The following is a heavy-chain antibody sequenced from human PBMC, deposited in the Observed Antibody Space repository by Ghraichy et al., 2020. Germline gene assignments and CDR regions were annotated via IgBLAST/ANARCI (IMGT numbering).Heavy chain of an antibody. CDR2: INPNSGGT. D-gene: IGHD6-6*01. Sequence: ASVKVSCKASGYTFTGYYMHWVRQAPGQGLEWMGRINPNSGGTNYAQKFQGRVTMTRDTSISTAYMELSRLRSDDTAVYYCARDYSSSSRQNYYYYYMDVWGKGTTVTVSS. J-gene: IGHJ6*03. V-gene: IGHV1-2*06. CDR1: GYTFTGYY. CDR3: ARDYSSSSRQNYYYYYMDV.